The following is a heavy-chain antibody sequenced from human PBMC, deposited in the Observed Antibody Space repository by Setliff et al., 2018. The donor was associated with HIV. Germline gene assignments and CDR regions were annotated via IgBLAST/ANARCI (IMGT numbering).Heavy chain of an antibody. D-gene: IGHD1-1*01. V-gene: IGHV3-30*02. CDR2: IRYDGSDQ. J-gene: IGHJ4*02. Sequence: GGSLRLSCAASGFTFSSYGMHWVRQAPGKGLEWVSFIRYDGSDQYYGDSVKGRFTISRDNSKTTLYLQMNSLRADDTAVYYCAKDSAEMGTNGFFDYWGQGTLVTSPQ. CDR3: AKDSAEMGTNGFFDY. CDR1: GFTFSSYG.